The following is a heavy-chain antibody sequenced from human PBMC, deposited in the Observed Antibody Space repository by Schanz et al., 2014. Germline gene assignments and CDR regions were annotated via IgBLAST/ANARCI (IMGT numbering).Heavy chain of an antibody. CDR2: ISSGRTYI. D-gene: IGHD3-3*01. CDR3: ARGGFGLDY. V-gene: IGHV3-21*01. Sequence: EVPLVESGGGLVKPWGSLRLSCAASGFTFSSDSMNWVRQAPGKGLEWVSSISSGRTYIYYADSVKGRFTISRDNAKNSLYLQMNSLRAEDTAVYYCARGGFGLDYWGQGTLVTVSS. J-gene: IGHJ4*02. CDR1: GFTFSSDS.